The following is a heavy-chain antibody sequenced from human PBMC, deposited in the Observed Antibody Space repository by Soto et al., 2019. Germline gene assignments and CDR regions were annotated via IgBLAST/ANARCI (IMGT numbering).Heavy chain of an antibody. D-gene: IGHD2-15*01. V-gene: IGHV1-18*01. Sequence: ASVKVSCKASGYSFSSFGISWVRQAPGQGLEWVGWVSVPSGDTSSTQNFQGRVTVTTDTSTSTAYMEVGSLRSDDTAVYYCARTCRSGGSCYLEYWGEGTLVTVSS. J-gene: IGHJ4*02. CDR3: ARTCRSGGSCYLEY. CDR2: VSVPSGDT. CDR1: GYSFSSFG.